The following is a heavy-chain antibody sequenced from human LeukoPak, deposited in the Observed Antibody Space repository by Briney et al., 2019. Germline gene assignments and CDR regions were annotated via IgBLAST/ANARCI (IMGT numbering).Heavy chain of an antibody. CDR3: ARAPRAALLFDP. Sequence: ASVKVSRKASGYTFTSYYMHWVRQAPGQGLEWMGWINPNSGGTNYAQKFQGRVTMTRDTSISTAYMELSRLRSDDTAVYYCARAPRAALLFDPWGQGTLVTVSS. J-gene: IGHJ5*02. V-gene: IGHV1-2*02. D-gene: IGHD6-13*01. CDR2: INPNSGGT. CDR1: GYTFTSYY.